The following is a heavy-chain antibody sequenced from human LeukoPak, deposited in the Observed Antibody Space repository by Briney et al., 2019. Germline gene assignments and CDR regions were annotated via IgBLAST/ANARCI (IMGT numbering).Heavy chain of an antibody. Sequence: GGSLRLSCAASGFTFSSYGMHWVRQAPGKGLEWVAVIWYDGSNKYYADSVKGRFTIPRDNSKNTLYLQMNSLRAEDTAVYYCARDQDSSSWYGYFQHWGQGTLVTVSS. V-gene: IGHV3-33*01. J-gene: IGHJ1*01. CDR3: ARDQDSSSWYGYFQH. CDR2: IWYDGSNK. CDR1: GFTFSSYG. D-gene: IGHD6-13*01.